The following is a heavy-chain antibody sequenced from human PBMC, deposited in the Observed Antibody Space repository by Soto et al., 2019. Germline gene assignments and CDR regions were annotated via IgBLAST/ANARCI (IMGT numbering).Heavy chain of an antibody. J-gene: IGHJ3*02. CDR3: ARRDYGSGSYYGDAFDI. CDR1: GYSFTSYW. CDR2: IDPSDSYT. V-gene: IGHV5-10-1*01. D-gene: IGHD3-10*01. Sequence: GESLKISCKGSGYSFTSYWISWVRQMPGKGLEWMGRIDPSDSYTNYSPSFQGHVTISADKSISTAYLQWSSLKASDTAMYYCARRDYGSGSYYGDAFDIWGQGTMVTVS.